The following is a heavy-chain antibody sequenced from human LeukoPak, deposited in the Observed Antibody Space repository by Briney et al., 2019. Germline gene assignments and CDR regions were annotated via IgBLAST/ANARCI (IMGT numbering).Heavy chain of an antibody. Sequence: GESLKISCKGSGYSFTSYWIGWVRQMPGKGLEWMGMIYPGDSDTRYSPSFQGQVTISADKSISTAYLQWSSLKASDTAMYYCARHSTYYNSGSYLAYWGQGTLVAVSS. V-gene: IGHV5-51*01. CDR2: IYPGDSDT. CDR1: GYSFTSYW. J-gene: IGHJ4*02. CDR3: ARHSTYYNSGSYLAY. D-gene: IGHD3-10*01.